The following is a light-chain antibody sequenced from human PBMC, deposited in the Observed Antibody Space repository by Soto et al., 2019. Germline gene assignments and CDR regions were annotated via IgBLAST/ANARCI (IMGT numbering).Light chain of an antibody. CDR2: EDT. V-gene: IGLV2-23*01. Sequence: QSALTQPASVSGSPGQSITISCTGTSSDVGNYNHVSWYQHHPGKAPKLMIFEDTERPSGVSNRFSGSKSGNTASLTISGLQTEDEADYYCCSYAGGSTFYVFATGTQLTVL. J-gene: IGLJ1*01. CDR1: SSDVGNYNH. CDR3: CSYAGGSTFYV.